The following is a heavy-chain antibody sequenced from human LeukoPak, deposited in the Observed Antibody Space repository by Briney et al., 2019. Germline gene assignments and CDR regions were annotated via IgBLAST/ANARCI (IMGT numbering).Heavy chain of an antibody. CDR1: GGTFSSYA. D-gene: IGHD1-7*01. CDR2: IIPIFGTA. J-gene: IGHJ3*02. V-gene: IGHV1-69*05. Sequence: GASVKVSCKASGGTFSSYAISWVRQAPGQGLEWMGGIIPIFGTANYAQKFQGRVTITTDESTSTAYMELSSLRSEDTAVYYCARDMNYQEGGGAFDIWGQGTMVTVSS. CDR3: ARDMNYQEGGGAFDI.